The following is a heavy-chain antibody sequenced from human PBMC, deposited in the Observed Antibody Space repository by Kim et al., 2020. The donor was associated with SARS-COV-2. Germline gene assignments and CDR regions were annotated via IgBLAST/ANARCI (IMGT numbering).Heavy chain of an antibody. CDR2: ISGSGGST. Sequence: GGSLRLSCAASGFTFSSYAMSWVRQAPGKGLEWVSAISGSGGSTYYADSVKGRFTISRDNSKNTLYLQMNSLRAEDTAVYYCTLALHSSSSRYYYYGMDVWGQGTTVTVSS. J-gene: IGHJ6*02. CDR3: TLALHSSSSRYYYYGMDV. CDR1: GFTFSSYA. D-gene: IGHD6-6*01. V-gene: IGHV3-23*01.